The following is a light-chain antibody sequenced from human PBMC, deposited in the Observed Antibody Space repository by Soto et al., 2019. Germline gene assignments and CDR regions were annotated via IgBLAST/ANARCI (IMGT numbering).Light chain of an antibody. CDR1: QSVTSSY. J-gene: IGKJ1*01. CDR2: GAS. V-gene: IGKV3-20*01. Sequence: EVVLTQSPATLSVSPGERATLSCRASQSVTSSYIAWYQQKSGQAPRLLLYGASSRATDIPDRFRGSGSGTDFTLTISRLEPEDFAVYYCQQYGGLPTFGQGTKVDI. CDR3: QQYGGLPT.